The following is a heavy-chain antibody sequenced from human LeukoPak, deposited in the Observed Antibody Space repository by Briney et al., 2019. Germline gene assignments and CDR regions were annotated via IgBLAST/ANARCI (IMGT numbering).Heavy chain of an antibody. J-gene: IGHJ5*02. CDR1: GGTFTRYA. Sequence: AAVKVSCKGSGGTFTRYAISGVGQAPGKGGEGRGGIIPNFGKANYAQKFQGRVTITEDESTSTAYMDLSNLRSEDTAVYYCARDAAGGANWFDLWGQGTLVTVSS. V-gene: IGHV1-69*13. D-gene: IGHD3-10*01. CDR2: IIPNFGKA. CDR3: ARDAAGGANWFDL.